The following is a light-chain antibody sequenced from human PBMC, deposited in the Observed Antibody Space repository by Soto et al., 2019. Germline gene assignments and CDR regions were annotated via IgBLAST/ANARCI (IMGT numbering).Light chain of an antibody. CDR2: EAS. CDR1: QTVGVR. V-gene: IGKV3-11*01. J-gene: IGKJ1*01. Sequence: QYPVARSSSRGERATLSCRASQTVGVRLAWYQHKPGQAHRLLIYEASNRAAGVQGRFSGSGSGTDFTRSITWLVPEDFAFDYVDQRQSGPRTFGQGTKVDIK. CDR3: DQRQSGPRT.